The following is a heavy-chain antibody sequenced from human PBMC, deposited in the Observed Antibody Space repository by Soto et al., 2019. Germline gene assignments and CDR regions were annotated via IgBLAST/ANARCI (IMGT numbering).Heavy chain of an antibody. V-gene: IGHV1-69*12. Sequence: QVQLVQSGAEVKKPGSSVKVSCKASGGTFSNYAISWVRQAPGQGLEWMGGIIPIFGTTNYAQRFQGRVTITADESTSTACMALSSLRSEDTAVYYCARVSSSWYKDYFDYWGQGTLVTVSS. CDR1: GGTFSNYA. CDR2: IIPIFGTT. D-gene: IGHD6-13*01. J-gene: IGHJ4*02. CDR3: ARVSSSWYKDYFDY.